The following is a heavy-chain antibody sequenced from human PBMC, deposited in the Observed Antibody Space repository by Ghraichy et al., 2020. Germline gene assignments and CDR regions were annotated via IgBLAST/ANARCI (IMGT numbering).Heavy chain of an antibody. CDR2: ISTDSGDT. CDR3: ARDWYCRRRSSCLDVFDI. J-gene: IGHJ3*02. Sequence: ASVKVSCKAFGYTFGHYGISWVRQAPGQGLEWMSWISTDSGDTNYAQNFQDRVSMTTDTSTNTAYMELRSLTSDDTAVYYCARDWYCRRRSSCLDVFDIWGQGTMVTVSS. D-gene: IGHD2-15*01. V-gene: IGHV1-18*01. CDR1: GYTFGHYG.